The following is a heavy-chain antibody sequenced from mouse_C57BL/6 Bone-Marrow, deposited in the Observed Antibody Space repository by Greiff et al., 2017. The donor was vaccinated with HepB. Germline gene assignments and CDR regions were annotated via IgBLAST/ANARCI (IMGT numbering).Heavy chain of an antibody. Sequence: VQLQQSGPELVKPGASVKISCKASGYSFTGYYMNWVKQSPEKSLEWIGEINPSTGGTTYNKKFKAKATLTVDKSSSTAYMQLKSLTSEDSAGYYCALWSFAYWGQGTLVTVSA. CDR3: ALWSFAY. V-gene: IGHV1-42*01. J-gene: IGHJ3*01. CDR1: GYSFTGYY. D-gene: IGHD1-1*02. CDR2: INPSTGGT.